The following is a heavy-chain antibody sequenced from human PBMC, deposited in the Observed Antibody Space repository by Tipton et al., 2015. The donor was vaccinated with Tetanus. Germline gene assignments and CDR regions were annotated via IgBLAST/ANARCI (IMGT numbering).Heavy chain of an antibody. Sequence: SLRLSCSASGFTFSNYWMSWVRQAPGKGLEWVANIKKDESEKDYVDSVKGRFTISRDNAKNSLYLQMNSMTVEDTAVYYCARVSTKSGTSWRVDYWGQGTLVTVSS. CDR3: ARVSTKSGTSWRVDY. J-gene: IGHJ4*02. CDR1: GFTFSNYW. V-gene: IGHV3-7*01. D-gene: IGHD6-13*01. CDR2: IKKDESEK.